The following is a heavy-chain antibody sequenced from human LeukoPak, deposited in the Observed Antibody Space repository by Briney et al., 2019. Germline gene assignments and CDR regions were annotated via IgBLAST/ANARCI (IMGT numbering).Heavy chain of an antibody. CDR2: INPNSGGT. CDR3: ARDRSSGSGSYYVLDY. V-gene: IGHV1-2*02. D-gene: IGHD3-10*01. CDR1: GYTFTGYY. J-gene: IGHJ4*02. Sequence: ASVKVSCKASGYTFTGYYMHWVRQAPGQGLEWMGWINPNSGGTNYAQKFQGRVTMTRDTSISTAYMELSRLRSDDTAVYYCARDRSSGSGSYYVLDYWGQGTLVTVSS.